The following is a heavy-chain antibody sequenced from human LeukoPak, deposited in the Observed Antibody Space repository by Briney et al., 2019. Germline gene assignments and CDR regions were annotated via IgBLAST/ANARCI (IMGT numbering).Heavy chain of an antibody. CDR2: VNDSGIT. V-gene: IGHV4-34*01. CDR3: ARHRLGATRSFDI. J-gene: IGHJ3*02. D-gene: IGHD4/OR15-4a*01. CDR1: SGSFSGYY. Sequence: SETLSLTCAVYSGSFSGYYWSWIRQPPGKGLEWIGEVNDSGITNCNPSLKSRVTISVDTAKSQFSLKLSSVTAADTAVYYCARHRLGATRSFDIWGQGTMVTVSS.